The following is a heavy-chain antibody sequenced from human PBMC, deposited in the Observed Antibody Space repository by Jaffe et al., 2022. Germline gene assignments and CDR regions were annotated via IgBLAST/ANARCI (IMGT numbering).Heavy chain of an antibody. J-gene: IGHJ4*02. D-gene: IGHD3-9*01. CDR2: INPNSGGT. CDR3: ARVGVPLLRYFDWLSKADY. V-gene: IGHV1-2*02. CDR1: GYTFTGYY. Sequence: QVQLVQSGAEVKKPGASVKVSCKASGYTFTGYYMHWVRQAPGQGLEWMGWINPNSGGTNYAQKFQGRVTMTRDTSISTAYMELSRLRSDDTAVYYCARVGVPLLRYFDWLSKADYWGQGTLVTVSS.